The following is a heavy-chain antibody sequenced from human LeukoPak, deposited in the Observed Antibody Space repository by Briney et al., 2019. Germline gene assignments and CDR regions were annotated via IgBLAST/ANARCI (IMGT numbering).Heavy chain of an antibody. J-gene: IGHJ4*02. CDR3: ARRALNSGSYWGFDY. Sequence: TGGSLRLSCAASGFTFSSYGMHWVRQAPVKGLEWVAVIWYDGSNKYYADSVKGRFTISRDNSKNTLYLQMNSLRAEDTAVYYCARRALNSGSYWGFDYWGQGTLVTVSS. D-gene: IGHD1-26*01. CDR2: IWYDGSNK. V-gene: IGHV3-33*01. CDR1: GFTFSSYG.